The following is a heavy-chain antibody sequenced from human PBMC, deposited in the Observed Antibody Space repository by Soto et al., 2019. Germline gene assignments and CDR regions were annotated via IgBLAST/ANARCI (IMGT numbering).Heavy chain of an antibody. J-gene: IGHJ4*02. CDR3: ARGGSPYVWFNEF. Sequence: QEQLVQSGPEVKKPGSSVKVSCKDSGGLFSSFAISWVRQAPGQGLEWLGGIIPVFGTTNYAEKLQGRVTITADESTNTAYMELSSLRSGDTAMYYCARGGSPYVWFNEFWGQGTLVTVSS. V-gene: IGHV1-69*01. CDR1: GGLFSSFA. CDR2: IIPVFGTT. D-gene: IGHD3-16*01.